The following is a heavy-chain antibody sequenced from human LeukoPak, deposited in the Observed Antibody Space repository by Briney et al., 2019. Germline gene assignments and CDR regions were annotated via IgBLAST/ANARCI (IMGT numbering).Heavy chain of an antibody. V-gene: IGHV4-34*01. CDR2: INHSGNT. CDR1: GFTFSSYS. CDR3: ARGLGSSGFNWFDP. J-gene: IGHJ5*02. Sequence: GSLRLSCAASGFTFSSYSMNWVRQPPGKGLEWIGEINHSGNTNYNPSLKSRVTISVDTSKNQFSLKLSSVTAADTAVYYCARGLGSSGFNWFDPWGQGTLVTVSS. D-gene: IGHD6-19*01.